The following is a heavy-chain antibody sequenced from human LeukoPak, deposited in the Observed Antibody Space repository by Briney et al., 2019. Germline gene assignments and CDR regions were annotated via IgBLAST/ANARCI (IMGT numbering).Heavy chain of an antibody. Sequence: GGSLRLSCAASGLTVSSNYMTWVRQAPGKGLEWVSVFYSGGSQYYADSVKGRFSISRDNSKNTVYLQMNGLRAEDTAVYYCARDRRYCSGDNCYSGVDYWGQGTLVTVSS. CDR3: ARDRRYCSGDNCYSGVDY. V-gene: IGHV3-53*01. J-gene: IGHJ4*02. D-gene: IGHD2-15*01. CDR1: GLTVSSNY. CDR2: FYSGGSQ.